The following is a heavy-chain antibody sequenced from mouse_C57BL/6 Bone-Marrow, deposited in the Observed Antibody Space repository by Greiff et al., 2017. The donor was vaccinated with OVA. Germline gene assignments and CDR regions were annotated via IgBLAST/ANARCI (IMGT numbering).Heavy chain of an antibody. Sequence: EVMLVESGGGLVKPGGSLKLSCAASGFTFSSYAMSWVRQTPEKRLEWVATISDGGSYTYYPDNVKGRFTISRGNAKNNLYLQMSHLKSEDTARYYCARAGKAGFAYWGQGTLVTVSA. V-gene: IGHV5-4*03. CDR1: GFTFSSYA. CDR2: ISDGGSYT. J-gene: IGHJ3*01. CDR3: ARAGKAGFAY. D-gene: IGHD1-3*01.